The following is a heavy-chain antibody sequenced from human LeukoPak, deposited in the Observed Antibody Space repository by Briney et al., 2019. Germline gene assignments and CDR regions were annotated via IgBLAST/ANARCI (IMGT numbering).Heavy chain of an antibody. Sequence: GGSLRLSCAASEFTFSSYAVSWVRQAPGKGLEWVSAISGTSGTTYYADSVKGRFTISRDSSKNMLFLLMNSLRTEDTAVYYCAKESEAIPAAGTFDSWGQGTLVTVSS. CDR2: ISGTSGTT. D-gene: IGHD6-13*01. CDR3: AKESEAIPAAGTFDS. V-gene: IGHV3-23*01. CDR1: EFTFSSYA. J-gene: IGHJ5*01.